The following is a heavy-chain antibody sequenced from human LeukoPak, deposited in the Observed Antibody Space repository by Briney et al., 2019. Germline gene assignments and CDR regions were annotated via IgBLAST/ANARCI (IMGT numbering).Heavy chain of an antibody. CDR2: LYHSGAV. D-gene: IGHD1/OR15-1a*01. V-gene: IGHV4-59*08. Sequence: SETLSLTCTLSGDSISNYYSTWIRQTPGKGLEWIGNLYHSGAVDYNPYLKTRVTTSVDTSKDQFPLSLRSSTAADTAVYFCARLGKTYYMDVWGTGTTVTVSS. CDR1: GDSISNYY. J-gene: IGHJ6*03. CDR3: ARLGKTYYMDV.